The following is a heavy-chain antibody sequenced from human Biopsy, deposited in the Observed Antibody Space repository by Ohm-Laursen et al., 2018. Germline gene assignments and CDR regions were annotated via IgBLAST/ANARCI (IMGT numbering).Heavy chain of an antibody. D-gene: IGHD3-3*01. J-gene: IGHJ4*02. CDR3: ARLLQTDGDGFWSGYYDY. Sequence: ASVRVSCKGSGYTFTNHYIHWVRQAPGQGLEWMGIINPVGGSTNYAQKFQGRVTLTTDTSTSTVHMELRSLRSDDTAVYYCARLLQTDGDGFWSGYYDYWGQGTLVTVSS. V-gene: IGHV1-46*01. CDR2: INPVGGST. CDR1: GYTFTNHY.